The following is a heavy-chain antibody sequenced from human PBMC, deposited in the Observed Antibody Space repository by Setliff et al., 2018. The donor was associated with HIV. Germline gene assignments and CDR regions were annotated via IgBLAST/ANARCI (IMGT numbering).Heavy chain of an antibody. CDR2: INWNSFYE. Sequence: GGSLRLSCVTSGIKFDDHGMHWFRQAPGKGLEWLSGINWNSFYEGYADSVKGRFTISRDNAENSLSLQMNSLRGEDTAVYYCALLWPFDYWGQGALVTVSS. V-gene: IGHV3-9*01. J-gene: IGHJ4*02. CDR1: GIKFDDHG. CDR3: ALLWPFDY. D-gene: IGHD3-10*01.